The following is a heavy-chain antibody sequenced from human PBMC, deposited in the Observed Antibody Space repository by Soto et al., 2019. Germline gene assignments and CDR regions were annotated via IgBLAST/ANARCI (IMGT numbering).Heavy chain of an antibody. CDR3: ARYSPGYSSGWAAQGDV. Sequence: QVQLVQSGAEVKKPGASVKVSCKASGYTFTSYGISWVRQAPGQGLEWMGWISAYNGNTNYAQKLQGRVTMTTDTSTSTAYMERRSLRSDDTAVYYCARYSPGYSSGWAAQGDVWGQGTTVTVSS. D-gene: IGHD6-19*01. CDR2: ISAYNGNT. CDR1: GYTFTSYG. V-gene: IGHV1-18*01. J-gene: IGHJ6*02.